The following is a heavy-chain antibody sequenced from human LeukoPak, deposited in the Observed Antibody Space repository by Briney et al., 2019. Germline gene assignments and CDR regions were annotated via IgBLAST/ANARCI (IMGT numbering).Heavy chain of an antibody. Sequence: ASVTVSCKASGYTSTSYAMNWVRQAPGQGLEWMGWINTNTGNPTYAQGFTGRFVFSLDTSVSTAYLQISSLKAEDTAVYYCARDRRVIFGGGTSWFDPWGQGTLVTVSS. J-gene: IGHJ5*02. V-gene: IGHV7-4-1*02. CDR1: GYTSTSYA. CDR2: INTNTGNP. CDR3: ARDRRVIFGGGTSWFDP. D-gene: IGHD3-10*01.